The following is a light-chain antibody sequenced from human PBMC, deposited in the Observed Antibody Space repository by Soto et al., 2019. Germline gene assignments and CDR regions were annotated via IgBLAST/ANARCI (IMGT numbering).Light chain of an antibody. V-gene: IGKV1-39*01. CDR2: AAS. J-gene: IGKJ5*01. Sequence: DIQMTQSASSLSASLGDRVTITWRASQSISSYLNWYQQKPGKAPKLLIYAASSLQSGVPSRFSGSGSGTDFTLTISSLQPEDFATYYCQQFNNYPRPFFGPGTRLEIK. CDR1: QSISSY. CDR3: QQFNNYPRPF.